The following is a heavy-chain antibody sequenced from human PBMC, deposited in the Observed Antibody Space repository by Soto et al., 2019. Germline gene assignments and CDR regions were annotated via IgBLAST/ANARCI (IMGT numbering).Heavy chain of an antibody. D-gene: IGHD5-12*01. CDR2: IYHSGST. J-gene: IGHJ4*02. V-gene: IGHV4-30-2*01. CDR3: AAGGGLPRYY. CDR1: GGSISSGGYS. Sequence: SQTLCLTCAVFGGSISSGGYSWSGIRQPPGKGLEWIGYIYHSGSTYYNPSLKSRVTISVDRSKNQFSLKLSSVTAADTAVYYCAAGGGLPRYYWGQGTLVTVSS.